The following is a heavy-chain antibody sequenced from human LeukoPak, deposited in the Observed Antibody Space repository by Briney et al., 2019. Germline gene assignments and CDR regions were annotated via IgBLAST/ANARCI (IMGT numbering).Heavy chain of an antibody. CDR2: INPNSGGT. J-gene: IGHJ3*02. CDR3: ATSYIRRGYSYGYIRISAFDI. Sequence: GASVKVSCKASGYTFTGYYMHWARQAPGQGLEWMGWINPNSGGTNYAQKFQGRVTMTRDMSISTAYMELSRLRSDDTAVYYCATSYIRRGYSYGYIRISAFDIWGQGTMVTVSS. D-gene: IGHD5-18*01. V-gene: IGHV1-2*02. CDR1: GYTFTGYY.